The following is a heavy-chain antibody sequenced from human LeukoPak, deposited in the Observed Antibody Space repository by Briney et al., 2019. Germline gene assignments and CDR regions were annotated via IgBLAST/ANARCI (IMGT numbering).Heavy chain of an antibody. Sequence: GGSLRLSCAASGFTFSSYSMNWVRQAPGKGLEWVSSISSSSSYIYYADSVKGRFTISRDNAKNSLYLQMNSLRAEDTAVYYCARVHRQWLPDYYYYMDVWGKGTTVTVSS. CDR1: GFTFSSYS. D-gene: IGHD6-19*01. V-gene: IGHV3-21*01. CDR3: ARVHRQWLPDYYYYMDV. CDR2: ISSSSSYI. J-gene: IGHJ6*03.